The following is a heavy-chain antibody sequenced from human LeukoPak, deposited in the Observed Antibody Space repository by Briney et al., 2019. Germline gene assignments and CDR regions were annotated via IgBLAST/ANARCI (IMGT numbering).Heavy chain of an antibody. CDR1: GFTFSSYS. V-gene: IGHV3-21*01. D-gene: IGHD2-21*02. CDR3: ARDLPTYCGGDCYSFIYYYYGMDV. CDR2: ISSSSSYI. J-gene: IGHJ6*02. Sequence: PGGSLRLSCAASGFTFSSYSMNWVRQAPGKGLEWVSSISSSSSYIYYADSVKGRFTISRDNAKNSLYLQMNSLRAEDTAVYYCARDLPTYCGGDCYSFIYYYYGMDVWGQGTTVTVSS.